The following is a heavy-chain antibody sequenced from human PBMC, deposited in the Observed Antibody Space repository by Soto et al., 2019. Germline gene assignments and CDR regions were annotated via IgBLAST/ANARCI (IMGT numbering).Heavy chain of an antibody. D-gene: IGHD3-22*01. CDR1: GGTFSSYA. J-gene: IGHJ3*02. CDR3: ARAVVGIYSDSSGYSEGAFDI. CDR2: IIPIFGTA. Sequence: ASVKVSCKASGGTFSSYAISWVRQAPGQGLEWMGGIIPIFGTANYAQKFQGRVTITADESTSTAYMELSSLRSEDTAVYYCARAVVGIYSDSSGYSEGAFDIWGQGTMVTVSS. V-gene: IGHV1-69*13.